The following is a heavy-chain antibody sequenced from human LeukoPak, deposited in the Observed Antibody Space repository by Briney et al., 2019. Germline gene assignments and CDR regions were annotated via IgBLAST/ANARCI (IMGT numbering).Heavy chain of an antibody. D-gene: IGHD2-15*01. CDR2: IRSKANSYAT. CDR3: ARDPGYCSGGSCQYYYYYYMDV. V-gene: IGHV3-73*01. Sequence: PGGSLKLSCAASGFTFSGSAMHWVRQASGKGLEWVGRIRSKANSYATAYAASVKGRFTISRDDSKNTAYLQMNSLKTEDTAVYYCARDPGYCSGGSCQYYYYYYMDVWGKGTTVTVSS. CDR1: GFTFSGSA. J-gene: IGHJ6*03.